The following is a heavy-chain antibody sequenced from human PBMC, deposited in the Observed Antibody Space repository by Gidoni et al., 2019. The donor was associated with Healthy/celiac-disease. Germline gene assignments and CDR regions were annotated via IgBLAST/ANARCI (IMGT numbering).Heavy chain of an antibody. CDR3: VRGRGGMIVVVITTAGFDY. CDR1: GFPFSSFA. Sequence: EVQLLESGGGLVQPGGSLRLSCAASGFPFSSFAMRWVRQAPGKGLEWVSVISGSGGRTYYADSVKGRFTISRDNSKNTLYLQMNSLRAEDTAVYYCVRGRGGMIVVVITTAGFDYWGQGTLVTVSS. J-gene: IGHJ4*02. CDR2: ISGSGGRT. D-gene: IGHD3-22*01. V-gene: IGHV3-23*01.